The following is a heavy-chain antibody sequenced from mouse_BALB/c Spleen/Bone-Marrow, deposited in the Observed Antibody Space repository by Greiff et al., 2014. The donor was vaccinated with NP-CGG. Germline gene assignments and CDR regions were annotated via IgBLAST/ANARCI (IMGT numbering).Heavy chain of an antibody. CDR3: ARSRAMDY. CDR2: INPNNGNV. Sequence: VHVKQSGPDLVKPGASVKMSCKASGYTFTDYYIKWVRQSHGKRLEWIGDINPNNGNVFYNEKFKGKASLTVDKSSTSAYMQLNSLTSEDSAVYYCARSRAMDYWGQGTSVTVSS. CDR1: GYTFTDYY. V-gene: IGHV1-26*01. J-gene: IGHJ4*01.